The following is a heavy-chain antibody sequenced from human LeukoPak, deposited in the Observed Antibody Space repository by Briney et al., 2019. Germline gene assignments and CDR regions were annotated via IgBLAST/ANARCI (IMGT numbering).Heavy chain of an antibody. V-gene: IGHV3-66*01. CDR1: GFTVSSNY. CDR2: IYSGGST. CDR3: AARSRGGWSGLGY. D-gene: IGHD6-19*01. J-gene: IGHJ4*02. Sequence: GGSLRLSCEASGFTVSSNYMSWVRQAPGKGLEWASVIYSGGSTYYADSVKGRFTISRDNSKNTLYLQMNSLRAEDTAVYYCAARSRGGWSGLGYWGQGTLVTVSS.